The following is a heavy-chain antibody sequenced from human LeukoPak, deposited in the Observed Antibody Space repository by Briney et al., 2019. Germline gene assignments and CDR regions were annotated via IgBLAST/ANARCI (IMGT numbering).Heavy chain of an antibody. D-gene: IGHD3-3*01. V-gene: IGHV4-34*01. CDR2: INHSGST. CDR3: ASRRTIFGVVHVGAFDI. CDR1: GGSFSGYY. J-gene: IGHJ3*02. Sequence: SETLSLTCAVYGGSFSGYYWSWIRQPPGKGLEWIGEINHSGSTNYDPSLKSRVTISVDTSKNQFSLKLSSVAAADTAVYYCASRRTIFGVVHVGAFDIWGQGTMVTVSS.